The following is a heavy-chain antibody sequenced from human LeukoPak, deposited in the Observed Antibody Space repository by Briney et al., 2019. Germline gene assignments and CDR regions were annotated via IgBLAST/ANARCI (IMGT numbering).Heavy chain of an antibody. CDR1: GFTFNTYS. D-gene: IGHD3-22*01. CDR3: ARGGDYYDSSGTQIFDY. Sequence: GGSPRLSCEASGFTFNTYSMNWARQAPGKGLEWVSSIDSSGGYMFYADSVKGRFIISRDNAKDSLYLQMNSLRAEDTAVYYCARGGDYYDSSGTQIFDYWGQGTLVTVSS. CDR2: IDSSGGYM. V-gene: IGHV3-21*06. J-gene: IGHJ4*02.